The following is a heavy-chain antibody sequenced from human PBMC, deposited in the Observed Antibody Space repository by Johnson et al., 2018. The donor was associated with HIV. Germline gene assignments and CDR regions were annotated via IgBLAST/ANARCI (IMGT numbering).Heavy chain of an antibody. Sequence: QVQLVESGGGLVKHGGSLRLSCAASGFTLSDFYMSWIRQAPGKGPEWLSYISASGSNIYYVDSVKGRFTISRDDAKNLLFLQMNSLTADDTAVYYCGRGGRVVMEDVFGIWGQGTMVTVSS. CDR3: GRGGRVVMEDVFGI. V-gene: IGHV3-11*04. CDR1: GFTLSDFY. J-gene: IGHJ3*02. CDR2: ISASGSNI. D-gene: IGHD3-3*01.